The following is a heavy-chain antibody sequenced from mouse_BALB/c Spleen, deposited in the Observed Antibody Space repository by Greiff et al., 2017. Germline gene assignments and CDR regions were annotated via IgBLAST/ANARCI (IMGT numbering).Heavy chain of an antibody. D-gene: IGHD4-1*01. CDR2: IDPANGNT. V-gene: IGHV14-3*02. Sequence: VQLQQPGAELVMPGASVKMSCKASGYTFTDYWMHWVKQRPEQGLEWIGRIDPANGNTKYDPKFQGKATITADTSSNTAYLQLSSLTSEDTAVYYCARWTGNAMDYWGQGTSVTVSS. CDR3: ARWTGNAMDY. CDR1: GYTFTDYW. J-gene: IGHJ4*01.